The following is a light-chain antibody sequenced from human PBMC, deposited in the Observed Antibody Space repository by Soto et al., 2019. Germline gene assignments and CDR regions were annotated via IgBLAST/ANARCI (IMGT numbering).Light chain of an antibody. V-gene: IGKV3-11*01. CDR1: QSVSSY. CDR3: QHRSNWLA. Sequence: EIVLTQSPATLSLSPGERATLSCRASQSVSSYLAWYQQKPGQAPRLLIYDASNRATGIPARFSGSGSGTDFTLTITSLEPEDFAVYYCQHRSNWLAFGGGTKVDNK. J-gene: IGKJ4*01. CDR2: DAS.